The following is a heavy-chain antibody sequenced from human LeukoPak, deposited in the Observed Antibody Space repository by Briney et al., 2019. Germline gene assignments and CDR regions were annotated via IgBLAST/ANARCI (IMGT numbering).Heavy chain of an antibody. CDR3: ARVGYYESSGYYEY. Sequence: ASVKVSCKASGYTLTDYYMHWVRQAPGQGLEWMGRINPKSGGTNYAQKFQGRVTMTRDTSISTVYMELSRLRSDDTAVYYCARVGYYESSGYYEYWGQGTLVTVSS. CDR2: INPKSGGT. CDR1: GYTLTDYY. V-gene: IGHV1-2*06. J-gene: IGHJ4*02. D-gene: IGHD3-22*01.